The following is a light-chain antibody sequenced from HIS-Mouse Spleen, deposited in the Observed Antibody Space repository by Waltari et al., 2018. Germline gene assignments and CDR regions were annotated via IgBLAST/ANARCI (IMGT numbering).Light chain of an antibody. J-gene: IGKJ1*01. V-gene: IGKV1-8*01. CDR1: QGISSY. CDR3: QQYYSYPRT. CDR2: AAS. Sequence: IRMTQSPSSLAASTGDRVTITCRASQGISSYLAWYQQKPGKAPKLLIYAASTLQSGVPSRFSGSGSGTDFTLTISCLQSEDFATYYCQQYYSYPRTFGQGTKVEIK.